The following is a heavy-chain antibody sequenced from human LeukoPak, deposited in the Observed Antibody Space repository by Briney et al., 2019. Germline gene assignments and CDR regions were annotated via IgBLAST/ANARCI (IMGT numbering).Heavy chain of an antibody. Sequence: ASVKVSCKASGYTFTSYYMHWVRQAPGQGLEWMGIINPSGGSTTYAQKLQGRVTMTTDTSTSTAYMELRSLRSDDTAVYYCARDRVVTANGWGQGTLVTVSS. V-gene: IGHV1-46*01. CDR3: ARDRVVTANG. J-gene: IGHJ4*02. CDR1: GYTFTSYY. D-gene: IGHD2-21*02. CDR2: INPSGGST.